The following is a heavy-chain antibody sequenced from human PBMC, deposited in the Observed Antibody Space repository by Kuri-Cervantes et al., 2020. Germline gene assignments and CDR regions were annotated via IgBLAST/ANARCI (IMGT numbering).Heavy chain of an antibody. D-gene: IGHD7-27*01. V-gene: IGHV4-59*06. Sequence: SETLSLTCTVSGGSISSYYWSWIRQHPGKGLEWIGYIYYSGATYYNPSLKSRVTISVDRSKKQFSLRLNSVTAADTAVYYCVRRWGYAFDIWGQGTMVTVSS. CDR1: GGSISSYY. CDR3: VRRWGYAFDI. CDR2: IYYSGAT. J-gene: IGHJ3*02.